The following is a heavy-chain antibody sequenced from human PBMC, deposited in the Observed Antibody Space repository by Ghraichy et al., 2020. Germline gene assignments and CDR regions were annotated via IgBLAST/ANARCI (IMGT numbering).Heavy chain of an antibody. CDR2: IKSRSDGGTT. CDR1: GFTFNKAW. J-gene: IGHJ6*02. CDR3: ARAVRKNYYLLYPVDV. V-gene: IGHV3-15*01. D-gene: IGHD1-26*01. Sequence: GGSLRLSCAGSGFTFNKAWMTWVRQGPGKGLEWVGRIKSRSDGGTTDYAAPVKGRFTITRDDSKNTVYLQMNSLKTEDTAVYYCARAVRKNYYLLYPVDVWGQGTTVTVSS.